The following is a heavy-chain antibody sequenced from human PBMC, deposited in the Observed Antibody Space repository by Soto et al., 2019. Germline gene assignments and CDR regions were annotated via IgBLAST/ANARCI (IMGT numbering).Heavy chain of an antibody. CDR2: IWYDGSNK. Sequence: QVQLVESGGGVVQPGRSLRLSCAASGFTFSSYGMHWVRQAPGKGLEWVAVIWYDGSNKYYADSVKGRFTISRDNSKNMLYLQMNSLRAEDTAGYYCARDMRPGWRSSSPGGYWGQGGMVTISS. CDR1: GFTFSSYG. CDR3: ARDMRPGWRSSSPGGY. V-gene: IGHV3-33*01. D-gene: IGHD6-6*01. J-gene: IGHJ4*02.